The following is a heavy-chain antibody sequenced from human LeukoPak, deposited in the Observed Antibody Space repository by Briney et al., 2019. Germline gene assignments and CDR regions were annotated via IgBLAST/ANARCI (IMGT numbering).Heavy chain of an antibody. CDR1: GFTFSSYA. V-gene: IGHV3-30*04. CDR3: ARVPFGYYYFDY. CDR2: ISYDGSNK. D-gene: IGHD3-3*01. Sequence: GGSLRLSCAASGFTFSSYAMHWVRQAPGKGLEWVAVISYDGSNKYYADSVKGRFTISRDNSKNTLYLQMNSLRAEDTAVYYCARVPFGYYYFDYWGQGTLVTVSS. J-gene: IGHJ4*02.